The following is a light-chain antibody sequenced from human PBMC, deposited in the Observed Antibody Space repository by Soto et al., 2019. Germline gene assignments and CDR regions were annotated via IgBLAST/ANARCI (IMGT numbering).Light chain of an antibody. CDR2: DAS. CDR1: HDITSS. V-gene: IGKV1-33*01. Sequence: DIQMTQSPSSLSASVGDRLTITCQASHDITSSLNWYQHKPGKAPKLLIYDASILEAGVPPRCSGSGSGTDFTLTISGLQPADVATDDCQHCDYRPILGPGTTVYFK. J-gene: IGKJ3*01. CDR3: QHCDYRPI.